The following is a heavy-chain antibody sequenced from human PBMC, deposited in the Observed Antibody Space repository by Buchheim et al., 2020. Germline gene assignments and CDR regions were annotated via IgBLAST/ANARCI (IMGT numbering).Heavy chain of an antibody. V-gene: IGHV4-39*07. CDR1: GGSISSSSYY. CDR2: IYYSGST. CDR3: AREGYSGYEGYYFDY. J-gene: IGHJ4*02. Sequence: QLQLQDSGPGLVKPSETLSLTCTVSGGSISSSSYYWGWIRQPPGKGLEWIGSIYYSGSTYYNPSLKSRVTISVATSTNQFSLKLSSVTAADTAVYYCAREGYSGYEGYYFDYWGQGTL. D-gene: IGHD5-12*01.